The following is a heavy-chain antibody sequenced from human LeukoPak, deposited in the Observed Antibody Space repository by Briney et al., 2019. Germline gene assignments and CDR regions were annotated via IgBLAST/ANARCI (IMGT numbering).Heavy chain of an antibody. D-gene: IGHD6-13*01. V-gene: IGHV3-7*01. Sequence: PGGSLRLSCAASGFTFSSYWMSWVRQAPGKGLEWVANIKQDGSEKYYVDSVKGRFTISRDNAKNSRYLQMNSLRAEDTAVYYCARDHFGRAAAGTSLGYWGQGTPVTVSS. J-gene: IGHJ4*02. CDR1: GFTFSSYW. CDR3: ARDHFGRAAAGTSLGY. CDR2: IKQDGSEK.